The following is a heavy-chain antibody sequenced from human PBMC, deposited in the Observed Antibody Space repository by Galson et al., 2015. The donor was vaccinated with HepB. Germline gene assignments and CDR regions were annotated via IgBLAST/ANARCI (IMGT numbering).Heavy chain of an antibody. CDR1: GFSLSTTGVG. D-gene: IGHD7-27*01. CDR3: SHRDTGNDFNI. V-gene: IGHV2-5*02. CDR2: IYWDGDK. J-gene: IGHJ3*02. Sequence: PALVKPTQTLTLTCTFSGFSLSTTGVGVGWIRQPPGKALEWLALIYWDGDKRYSPSLQSRLTITKDTSKNQVVLTMTNMEHVDTATYYCSHRDTGNDFNIWGQGTVVTVSS.